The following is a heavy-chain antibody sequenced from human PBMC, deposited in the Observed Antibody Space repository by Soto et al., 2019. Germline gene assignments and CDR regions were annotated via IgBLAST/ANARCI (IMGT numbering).Heavy chain of an antibody. D-gene: IGHD7-27*01. CDR1: GFILSDCA. J-gene: IGHJ6*03. CDR2: ISSSSSVI. Sequence: EVQLVESGGGLVQPGGSLRLSCATSGFILSDCAMNWVRQAPGKGLEWVSYISSSSSVIDYADSVKGRFTVYRDNARNSLYLQMSSLRAEDTAVYYCARDLSWGSNWYYYMDVWGKGTTVTVSS. CDR3: ARDLSWGSNWYYYMDV. V-gene: IGHV3-48*01.